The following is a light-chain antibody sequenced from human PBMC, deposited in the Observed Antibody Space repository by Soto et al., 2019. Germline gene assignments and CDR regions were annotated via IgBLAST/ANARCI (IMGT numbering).Light chain of an antibody. V-gene: IGKV1-5*01. CDR2: DAS. CDR1: QSISSW. J-gene: IGKJ2*01. CDR3: QQYNSYSPKYT. Sequence: DIQMPQSPSTLSASVGDRVTITCRASQSISSWLAWYQQKPGKAPKLLIYDASSLESGVPSRFSGSGSGTEFTLTISSLQPDDFATYYCQQYNSYSPKYTFGQGTKLEIK.